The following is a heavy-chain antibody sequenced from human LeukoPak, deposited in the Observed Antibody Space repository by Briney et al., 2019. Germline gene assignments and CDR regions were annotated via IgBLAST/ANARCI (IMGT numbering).Heavy chain of an antibody. CDR2: IIPILGIA. V-gene: IGHV1-69*04. D-gene: IGHD3-16*01. Sequence: SVKVSCKASGGTFSSYAISWVRQAPGQGLEWMGRIIPILGIANYAQKFQGRVTFTADRSTNTAYMALSSLRSEDTAVYYCARHSSRESFYDFDSWGQGALIIVSS. CDR1: GGTFSSYA. CDR3: ARHSSRESFYDFDS. J-gene: IGHJ4*02.